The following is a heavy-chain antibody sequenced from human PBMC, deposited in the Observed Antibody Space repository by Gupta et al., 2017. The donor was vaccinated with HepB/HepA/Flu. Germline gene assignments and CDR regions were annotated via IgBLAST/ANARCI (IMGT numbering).Heavy chain of an antibody. Sequence: QLHLPESAPGLVKTSETLPPTCTVSGVYHSLTSYSRGRILEPPGKGLEWIGSIYYSGGTYYNPSLKSRVTISVDTSKNQVALKLSSVTAADTAVYYCARGELGYCSSTSCLYNWFDPWGQGTLVTVSS. CDR1: GVYHSLTSYS. D-gene: IGHD2-2*03. V-gene: IGHV4-39*01. J-gene: IGHJ5*02. CDR2: IYYSGGT. CDR3: ARGELGYCSSTSCLYNWFDP.